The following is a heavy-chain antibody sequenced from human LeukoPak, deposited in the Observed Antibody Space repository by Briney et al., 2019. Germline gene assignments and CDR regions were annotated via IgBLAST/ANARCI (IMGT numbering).Heavy chain of an antibody. J-gene: IGHJ4*02. CDR2: IRYSESA. D-gene: IGHD3-22*01. CDR3: ATQDSSHY. Sequence: PSETLSLTCTVSGDSVSSTNYYWGWIRQPPGRGLEWIASIRYSESAYYSPSLESRATISVDTSKNQFSLRLRSLTATDTAVYYCATQDSSHYWGQGTLVTVSS. CDR1: GDSVSSTNYY. V-gene: IGHV4-39*01.